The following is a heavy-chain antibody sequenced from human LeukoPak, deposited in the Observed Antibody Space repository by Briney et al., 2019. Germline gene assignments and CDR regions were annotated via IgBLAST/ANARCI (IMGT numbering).Heavy chain of an antibody. CDR3: ATENFGLGSPFDP. CDR1: GYTLNEVS. J-gene: IGHJ5*02. CDR2: FDPEDGER. Sequence: GASVKVSCKVAGYTLNEVSMHWVRQAPGKGLEWMGGFDPEDGERIYAQKSQGRVTMTEDTSTDTAYMELSSLTSEDTAVYYCATENFGLGSPFDPWGQGTLVTVSS. V-gene: IGHV1-24*01. D-gene: IGHD3-10*01.